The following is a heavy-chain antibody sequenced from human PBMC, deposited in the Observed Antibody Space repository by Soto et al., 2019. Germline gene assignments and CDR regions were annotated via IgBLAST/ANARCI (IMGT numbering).Heavy chain of an antibody. D-gene: IGHD3-16*02. V-gene: IGHV1-69*11. CDR2: IVPRLDTT. CDR1: GGTFSSSG. CDR3: ARWPQPRYTADPCAVDV. J-gene: IGHJ6*02. Sequence: QVHLVQSGTEVKKPGSSVKVSCKASGGTFSSSGFSWVRQAPGQGLEWMGMIVPRLDTTNYAQKFQARVTITADEVTSTAYMELRSLRSEDTAVYYCARWPQPRYTADPCAVDVWGQGTRVIVSS.